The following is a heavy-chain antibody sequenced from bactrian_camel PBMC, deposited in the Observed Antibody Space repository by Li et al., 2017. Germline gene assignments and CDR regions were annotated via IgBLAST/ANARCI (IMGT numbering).Heavy chain of an antibody. CDR3: ATDLSCDSGSWCYDEPTNFAY. D-gene: IGHD3*01. V-gene: IGHV3-1*01. J-gene: IGHJ4*01. CDR1: GFTFNDYA. Sequence: QLVESGGGLVQPGVSLRLSCAASGFTFNDYAMAWIRQAPGKGLERVSAINTRGEIFYGAGMKGRFTISRDNAKNTVYLQMNSLKSEDTALYYCATDLSCDSGSWCYDEPTNFAYWGQGTQVTVS. CDR2: INTRGEI.